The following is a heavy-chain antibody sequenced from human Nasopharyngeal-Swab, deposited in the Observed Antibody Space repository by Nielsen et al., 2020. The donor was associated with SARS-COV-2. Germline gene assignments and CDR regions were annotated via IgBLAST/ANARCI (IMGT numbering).Heavy chain of an antibody. Sequence: GGSLRLSCAASGFTFSSYEMNWVRQAPGKGLEWVSYISSSGSTRYYADSVKGRFTISRDNAKNSLYLQMNSLRAEDTAVYYCARAYSSGWTWFDYWGQGTLVTVSS. V-gene: IGHV3-48*03. CDR1: GFTFSSYE. J-gene: IGHJ4*02. D-gene: IGHD6-19*01. CDR2: ISSSGSTR. CDR3: ARAYSSGWTWFDY.